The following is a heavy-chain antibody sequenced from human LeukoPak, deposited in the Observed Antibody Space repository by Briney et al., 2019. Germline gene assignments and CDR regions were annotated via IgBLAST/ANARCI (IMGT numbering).Heavy chain of an antibody. V-gene: IGHV5-51*01. CDR2: IYPGDSDT. Sequence: GESLKISCKGSGYSFTSYWIGWVRQMPGKGLEWMGIIYPGDSDTRYSPSFQGQVTISADKSISTAYLQWSSLKASDTAMYYCARTNYYDSSGYYALFDYWGQGTLVTVSS. CDR3: ARTNYYDSSGYYALFDY. CDR1: GYSFTSYW. J-gene: IGHJ4*02. D-gene: IGHD3-22*01.